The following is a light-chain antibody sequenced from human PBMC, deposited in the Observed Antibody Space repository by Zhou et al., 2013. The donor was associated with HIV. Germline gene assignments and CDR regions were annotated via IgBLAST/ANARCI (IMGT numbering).Light chain of an antibody. CDR3: QQRSNWPPT. CDR2: GAS. CDR1: QSIGTY. V-gene: IGKV3-11*01. Sequence: DIVLTQSPGTLSLSPGQRATLSCRASQSIGTYLAWYQHKPGQAPRVLIFGASHRATGIPDRFSGSGSGTDFTLIITRLEPEDFAVYYCQQRSNWPPTFGQGTRLEIK. J-gene: IGKJ5*01.